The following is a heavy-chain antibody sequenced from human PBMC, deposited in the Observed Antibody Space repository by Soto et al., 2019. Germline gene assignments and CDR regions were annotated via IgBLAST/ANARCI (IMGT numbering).Heavy chain of an antibody. V-gene: IGHV3-30-3*01. CDR2: MSYDGSNK. D-gene: IGHD3-16*01. J-gene: IGHJ4*02. CDR1: GFTFSSYA. Sequence: QVQLVESGGGVVQPGRSLRLSCAASGFTFSSYAMHWVRRAPGKGLEWMAVMSYDGSNKYYADSVKGRFTISRDNSKNTLYLQMNGLRPEDTALCCCARDGGAYWGQGTLVIVSS. CDR3: ARDGGAY.